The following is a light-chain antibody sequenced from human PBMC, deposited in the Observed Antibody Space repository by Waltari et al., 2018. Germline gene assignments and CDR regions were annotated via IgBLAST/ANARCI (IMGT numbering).Light chain of an antibody. CDR2: GVS. CDR1: QSVGSN. Sequence: EIVMTQSPVTLSLSPGERATLSCMASQSVGSNLAWYQQKPGQAPRLLIYGVSIRVTGIPARFSCTGSGTEFTLTISSLQSEDFAVYYCQQYNNWPPYTFGQGTRLEI. CDR3: QQYNNWPPYT. V-gene: IGKV3-15*01. J-gene: IGKJ2*01.